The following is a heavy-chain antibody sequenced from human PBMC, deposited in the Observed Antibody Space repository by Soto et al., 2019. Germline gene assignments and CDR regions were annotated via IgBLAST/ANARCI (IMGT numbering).Heavy chain of an antibody. CDR1: DGYISNYY. V-gene: IGHV4-59*08. D-gene: IGHD3-3*01. CDR3: ARGHYDFWSGYFATIDY. J-gene: IGHJ4*02. Sequence: PSLIKRLTWTVADGYISNYYWSWIRQTPGKGLEWIGYIHYSGNTKYNPSLKSRVTISADTSKNQFSLKLSSVTAADTAVYYCARGHYDFWSGYFATIDYWGQGTLVTVSS. CDR2: IHYSGNT.